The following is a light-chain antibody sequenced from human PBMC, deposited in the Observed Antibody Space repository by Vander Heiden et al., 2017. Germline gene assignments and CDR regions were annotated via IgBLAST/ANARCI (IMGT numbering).Light chain of an antibody. J-gene: IGKJ1*01. CDR2: KAS. Sequence: DIQMTQSPSPLSASVGDRVTITCRASQSISNWLAWYQQKPGKAPKLLISKASSLQSGVPSRFSGSGSETEFTLTISSLQPDDFATYYCQQYNSFSWTFGQGTKVEIK. V-gene: IGKV1-5*03. CDR3: QQYNSFSWT. CDR1: QSISNW.